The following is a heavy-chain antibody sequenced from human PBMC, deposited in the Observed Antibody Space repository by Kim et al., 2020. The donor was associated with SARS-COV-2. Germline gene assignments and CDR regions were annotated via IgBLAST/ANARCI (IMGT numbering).Heavy chain of an antibody. D-gene: IGHD7-27*01. CDR3: AKAPDWGVDY. CDR2: ISYDGSNK. V-gene: IGHV3-30*18. J-gene: IGHJ4*02. Sequence: GGSLRLSCAASGFTFSSYGMHWVRQAPGKGLEWVAVISYDGSNKYYADSVKGRFTISRDNSKNTLYLQMNSLRAEDTAVYYCAKAPDWGVDYWGQGTLVTVSS. CDR1: GFTFSSYG.